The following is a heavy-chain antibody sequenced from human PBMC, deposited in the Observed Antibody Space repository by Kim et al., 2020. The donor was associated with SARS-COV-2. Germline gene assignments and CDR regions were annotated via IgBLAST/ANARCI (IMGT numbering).Heavy chain of an antibody. CDR3: ARAYIHARSLFDL. V-gene: IGHV4-59*13. CDR2: IYYSGST. J-gene: IGHJ2*01. Sequence: SETLSLTCTVSGGSISSYYWSWIRQPPGKGLEWIGYIYYSGSTNYNPSLKSRVTISVDTSKNQFSLKLSSVTAADTAVYYCARAYIHARSLFDLWGRGTLVTVSS. D-gene: IGHD2-2*02. CDR1: GGSISSYY.